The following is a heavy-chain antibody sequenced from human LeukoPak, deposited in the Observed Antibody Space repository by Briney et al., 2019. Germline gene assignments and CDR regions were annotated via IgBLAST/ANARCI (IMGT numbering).Heavy chain of an antibody. V-gene: IGHV3-23*01. D-gene: IGHD3-10*01. J-gene: IGHJ4*02. CDR3: AKGGRVGSGSLRNYYFDY. CDR1: GFTFSSYA. Sequence: GGSLRLSCAASGFTFSSYAMSWVRQAPGKGLEWVSAISGSGGSTYYADSVKGRFTISRDNSKNTLYLLMNSLRAEDTAVYYCAKGGRVGSGSLRNYYFDYWGQGTLVTVSS. CDR2: ISGSGGST.